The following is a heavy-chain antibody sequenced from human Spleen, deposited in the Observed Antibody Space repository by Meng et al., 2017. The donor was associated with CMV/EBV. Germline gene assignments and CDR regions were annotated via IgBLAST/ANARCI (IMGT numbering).Heavy chain of an antibody. CDR3: AKSPYSDQYWFDP. Sequence: GESLEISCTTSAFTFSAYGMSWVRQAPGKGLEWVSTIRGCGGVTNYADVVKGRFTISRDDSKNTLFLQMNSLSAEDTAVYYCAKSPYSDQYWFDPWGQGALVTVSS. D-gene: IGHD6-13*01. V-gene: IGHV3-23*01. J-gene: IGHJ5*02. CDR2: IRGCGGVT. CDR1: AFTFSAYG.